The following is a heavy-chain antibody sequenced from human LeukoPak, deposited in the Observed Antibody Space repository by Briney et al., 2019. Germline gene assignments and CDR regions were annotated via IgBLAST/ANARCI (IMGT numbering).Heavy chain of an antibody. Sequence: PSETLSLTCTVSGGSVSSGSYYWSWIRQPPGKGLEWIGYVYYSGSTNYNPSLKSRVTVSVDTSKNQFSLKLSSVTAADTAVYYCARMPSGVRGIIIDYWGQGTLVTVSS. CDR1: GGSVSSGSYY. V-gene: IGHV4-61*01. CDR2: VYYSGST. CDR3: ARMPSGVRGIIIDY. J-gene: IGHJ4*02. D-gene: IGHD3-10*01.